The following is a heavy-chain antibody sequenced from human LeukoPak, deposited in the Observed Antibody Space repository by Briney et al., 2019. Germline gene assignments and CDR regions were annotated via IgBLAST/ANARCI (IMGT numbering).Heavy chain of an antibody. J-gene: IGHJ3*02. V-gene: IGHV3-30-3*01. CDR1: GFTFSSYA. Sequence: GGSLRLSCAASGFTFSSYAMHWVRQAPGKGLEWVAVISYDGSNKYCADSVKGRFTISRDNSKNTLYLQMNSLRAEDTAVYYCARDGGIAAADWVFDIWGQGTMATVSS. CDR2: ISYDGSNK. D-gene: IGHD6-13*01. CDR3: ARDGGIAAADWVFDI.